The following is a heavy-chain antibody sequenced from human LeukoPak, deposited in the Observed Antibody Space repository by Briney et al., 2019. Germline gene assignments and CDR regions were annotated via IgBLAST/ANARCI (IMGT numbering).Heavy chain of an antibody. CDR3: ARDHYYDSSGYYYGPWYYYGMDV. CDR2: ISSSGSTI. CDR1: GFTFSSYE. J-gene: IGHJ6*02. Sequence: PGGSLRLSCAASGFTFSSYEMNWVRQAPGKGLEWVSYISSSGSTIYYADSVKGRFTISRDNAKNSLYLQMNSLRAEDTAVYYCARDHYYDSSGYYYGPWYYYGMDVWGQWTTVTVSS. D-gene: IGHD3-22*01. V-gene: IGHV3-48*03.